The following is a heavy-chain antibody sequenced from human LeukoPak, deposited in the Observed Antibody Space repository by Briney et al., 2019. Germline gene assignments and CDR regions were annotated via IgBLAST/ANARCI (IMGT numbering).Heavy chain of an antibody. CDR2: IYYSGST. CDR3: ARLNCSSTSCYYYYGMDV. D-gene: IGHD2-2*01. J-gene: IGHJ6*02. Sequence: SETLSLTCTVSGGSISSYYWSWIRQPPGKGLEWIGYIYYSGSTNYNPSLKSRVTISVDTPKNQFSLKLSSVTAADTAVYYCARLNCSSTSCYYYYGMDVWGQGITVTVSS. V-gene: IGHV4-59*12. CDR1: GGSISSYY.